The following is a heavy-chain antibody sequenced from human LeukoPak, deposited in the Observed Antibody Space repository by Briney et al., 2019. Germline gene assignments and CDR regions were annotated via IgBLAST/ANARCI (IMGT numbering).Heavy chain of an antibody. D-gene: IGHD3-3*01. Sequence: ASVKVSCKASGYTFTSYGISWVRQAPGQGLEWMGWISAYNGNTNYAQKLQGRVTMTTDTSTSTAYMELRSLRSDDTAVYYCAREDYDFWSNYYYYYMDVRGKGTTVTVSS. CDR1: GYTFTSYG. CDR2: ISAYNGNT. J-gene: IGHJ6*03. V-gene: IGHV1-18*01. CDR3: AREDYDFWSNYYYYYMDV.